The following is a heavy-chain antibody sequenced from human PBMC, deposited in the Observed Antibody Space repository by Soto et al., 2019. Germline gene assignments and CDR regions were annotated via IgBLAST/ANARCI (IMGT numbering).Heavy chain of an antibody. CDR2: IYYSGST. CDR3: ARWSSGWSRHNWFDP. D-gene: IGHD6-19*01. CDR1: GGSISSSSYY. V-gene: IGHV4-39*01. J-gene: IGHJ5*02. Sequence: SETLSLTCTVSGGSISSSSYYWGWIRQPPGKGLEWIGSIYYSGSTYYNPSLKSRVTISVDTSKNQFSLKLSSVTAADTAVYYCARWSSGWSRHNWFDPRGQGTLVTVSS.